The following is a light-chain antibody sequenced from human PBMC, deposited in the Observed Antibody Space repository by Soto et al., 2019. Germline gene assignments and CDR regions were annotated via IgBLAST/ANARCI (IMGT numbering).Light chain of an antibody. CDR2: DVS. J-gene: IGLJ3*02. CDR1: SSAVGGYNY. CDR3: CSYAGTYTQWV. V-gene: IGLV2-11*01. Sequence: QSVLTQPRSVSGSPGQSVTLSCTGTSSAVGGYNYVSWYQQHPGKAPTLVIYDVSKRPSGVPDRFSGSKSGHTASLTVSGLQAEDEADYSCCSYAGTYTQWVFGGGTKVTVL.